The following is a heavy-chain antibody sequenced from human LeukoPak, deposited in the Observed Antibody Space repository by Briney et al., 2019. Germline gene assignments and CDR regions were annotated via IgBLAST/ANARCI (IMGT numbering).Heavy chain of an antibody. D-gene: IGHD3-3*01. V-gene: IGHV1-24*01. Sequence: ASVKVSCKVSGYTLTELSMHWVRQAPGKGLEWMGGFDPEDGETIYAQKFQGRVTMTEDTSTDTAYMELSSLRSEDTAVYYCATGCIRCDFWTPGRFDYWGQGTLVTVSS. CDR3: ATGCIRCDFWTPGRFDY. CDR2: FDPEDGET. J-gene: IGHJ4*02. CDR1: GYTLTELS.